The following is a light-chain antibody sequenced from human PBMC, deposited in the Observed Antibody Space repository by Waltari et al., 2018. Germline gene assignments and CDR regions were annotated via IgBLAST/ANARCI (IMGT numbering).Light chain of an antibody. CDR2: EVY. Sequence: QSALTQFPSASGSPGQSVTISCTGTSSDVGGNDYISWYQQHPGKAPKVIIYEVYKRPSGVPDRFSGSKSGNTASLTVAWLQAEDEANYYCSSYAGKYVFGGGTKLTVL. J-gene: IGLJ3*02. CDR1: SSDVGGNDY. CDR3: SSYAGKYV. V-gene: IGLV2-8*01.